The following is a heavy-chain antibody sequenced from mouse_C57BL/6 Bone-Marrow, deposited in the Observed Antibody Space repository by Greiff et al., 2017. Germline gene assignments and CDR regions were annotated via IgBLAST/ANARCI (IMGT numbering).Heavy chain of an antibody. J-gene: IGHJ2*01. Sequence: VQLQQSGAELVKPGASVKLSCTASGFNIKDYYMHWVKQRTEQGLEWIGRIDPEDGDTKYAPKFQGKATITADTSSNTAYLQLSSLTSEDTAVYYCARRDGTYYFDYWGQGTTLTVSS. CDR3: ARRDGTYYFDY. V-gene: IGHV14-2*01. CDR2: IDPEDGDT. D-gene: IGHD2-3*01. CDR1: GFNIKDYY.